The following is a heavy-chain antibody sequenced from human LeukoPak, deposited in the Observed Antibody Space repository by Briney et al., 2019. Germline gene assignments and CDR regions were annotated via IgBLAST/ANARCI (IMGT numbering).Heavy chain of an antibody. D-gene: IGHD2-2*01. CDR2: ISYRGNT. J-gene: IGHJ5*02. CDR3: ASTNCSSSNCFGANWFDP. CDR1: GGAIRSGDYY. Sequence: SETLSLTCTVSGGAIRSGDYYWSWIRRPPGRGLEWIGYISYRGNTYYNPSLKSRVTISLDTYKSQFSLKLSSVTAADTAVYFCASTNCSSSNCFGANWFDPWGQGTLVTVSS. V-gene: IGHV4-30-4*08.